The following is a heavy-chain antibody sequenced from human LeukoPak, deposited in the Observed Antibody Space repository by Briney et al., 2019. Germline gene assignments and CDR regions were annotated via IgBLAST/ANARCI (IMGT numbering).Heavy chain of an antibody. CDR2: IYYSGST. CDR1: GGSISSYY. D-gene: IGHD6-25*01. Sequence: SETLSLTCTVSGGSISSYYWSWIRQPPGKGLEWIGYIYYSGSTNYNPSLKSRVTISVDTSKNQFSLKLSSVTAADTAVYYCARALHSSGALKRGVLFDIWGQGTMVTVSS. CDR3: ARALHSSGALKRGVLFDI. V-gene: IGHV4-59*01. J-gene: IGHJ3*02.